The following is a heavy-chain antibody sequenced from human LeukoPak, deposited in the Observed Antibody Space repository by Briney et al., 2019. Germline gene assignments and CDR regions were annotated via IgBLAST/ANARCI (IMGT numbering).Heavy chain of an antibody. CDR3: ARDSKRLRSPDGVDP. CDR2: IYTSGST. J-gene: IGHJ5*02. CDR1: GGSISSGSYY. V-gene: IGHV4-61*02. D-gene: IGHD3-3*01. Sequence: PSQTLSLTCTVSGGSISSGSYYWSWIRQPAGKGLEWIGRIYTSGSTNYNPSLKSRVTISVDTSKNQFSLKLSSVTAADTAVHYCARDSKRLRSPDGVDPWGQGTLVTVSS.